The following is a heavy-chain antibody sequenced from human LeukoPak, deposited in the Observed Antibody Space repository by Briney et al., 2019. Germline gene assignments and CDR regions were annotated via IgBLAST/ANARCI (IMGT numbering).Heavy chain of an antibody. CDR3: ARSVMIDY. V-gene: IGHV3-53*01. D-gene: IGHD2-21*01. J-gene: IGHJ4*02. CDR2: IYSAGTT. Sequence: PGGSLRLSCAASGFTVSSNYMNWVRQAQGKGLEWVSIIYSAGTTYYADSVKGRFTISRDNSKNTLYLQMNSLRAEDTAVYYCARSVMIDYWGQGTLVTVSS. CDR1: GFTVSSNY.